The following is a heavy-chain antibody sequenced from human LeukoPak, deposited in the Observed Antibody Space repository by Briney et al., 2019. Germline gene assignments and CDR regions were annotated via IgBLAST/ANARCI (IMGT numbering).Heavy chain of an antibody. CDR2: ISAYNGNT. V-gene: IGHV1-18*01. CDR3: ARDAPGVSGVFDY. CDR1: GYTFSSYG. D-gene: IGHD2-8*01. Sequence: GASVKVSCKASGYTFSSYGFSWVRQAPGQGLEWMGWISAYNGNTNYAQKFQGRVTMTTDTSTSTVYMELRSLRSDDTAVYYCARDAPGVSGVFDYWGQGILVTVSS. J-gene: IGHJ4*02.